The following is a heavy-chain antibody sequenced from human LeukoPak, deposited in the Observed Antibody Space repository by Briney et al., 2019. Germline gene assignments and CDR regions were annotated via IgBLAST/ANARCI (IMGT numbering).Heavy chain of an antibody. CDR1: GFTVSSNY. CDR2: IYSGGST. J-gene: IGHJ3*02. V-gene: IGHV3-53*01. CDR3: ARDMPLEVAPDAFDI. D-gene: IGHD2-2*01. Sequence: PGGSLRLSCAASGFTVSSNYMSWVRQAPGKGLEWVSVIYSGGSTYYADSVKGRFTISRDNAKNSLYLQMNSLRAEDTAVYYCARDMPLEVAPDAFDIWGQGTMVTVSS.